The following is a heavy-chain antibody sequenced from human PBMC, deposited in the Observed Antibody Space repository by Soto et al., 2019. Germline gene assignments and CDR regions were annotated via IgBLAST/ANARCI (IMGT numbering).Heavy chain of an antibody. V-gene: IGHV4-39*02. D-gene: IGHD6-13*01. CDR1: GGPVGYTSFY. Sequence: PSATLSLTCDVSGGPVGYTSFYWGWLRQSPGKGLEWIGSVHHSVTTYYNPSLKGRVTISMDTSKNQFSLRLTSVTAADTAVYYCARDTSSTSLRAEYFQFWGQGTQVTVSS. CDR3: ARDTSSTSLRAEYFQF. J-gene: IGHJ1*01. CDR2: VHHSVTT.